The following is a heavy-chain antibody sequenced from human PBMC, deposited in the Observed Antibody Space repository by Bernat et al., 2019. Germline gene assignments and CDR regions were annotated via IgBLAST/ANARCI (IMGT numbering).Heavy chain of an antibody. V-gene: IGHV3-30*01. D-gene: IGHD3-10*01. J-gene: IGHJ4*02. CDR1: GFTFSSYA. Sequence: QVQLVESGGGVVQPGRSLRLSCAASGFTFSSYAMHWVRQAPGKGLEWVAVISYDGSNKYYADSVKGRFTIPRDNSKNTLYLQMNSLRAEDTAVYYCARDRPTGWGQGTLVTVSS. CDR3: ARDRPTG. CDR2: ISYDGSNK.